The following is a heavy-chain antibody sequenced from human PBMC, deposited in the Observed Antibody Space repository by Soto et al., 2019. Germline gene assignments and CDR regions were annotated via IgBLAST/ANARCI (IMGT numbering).Heavy chain of an antibody. Sequence: PGGSLRLSCAASGFTFSSYTMKWVRQAPGKGLEWVSSIGSRGSPIYYADSVKGRFTVSRDNARSSLSLEMKGLRADDTAVYYCAGAYGDFGRVVDVWGQGTTVTVSS. V-gene: IGHV3-21*06. D-gene: IGHD4-17*01. J-gene: IGHJ6*02. CDR2: IGSRGSPI. CDR1: GFTFSSYT. CDR3: AGAYGDFGRVVDV.